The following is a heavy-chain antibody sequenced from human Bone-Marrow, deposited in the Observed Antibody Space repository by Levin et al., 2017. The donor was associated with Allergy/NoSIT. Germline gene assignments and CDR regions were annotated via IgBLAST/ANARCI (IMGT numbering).Heavy chain of an antibody. CDR1: GYVFTSYL. V-gene: IGHV5-10-1*01. CDR2: IDPGGSYT. D-gene: IGHD6-6*01. J-gene: IGHJ6*03. CDR3: ARLGYSTSSRYYYYMDV. Sequence: PGGSLRLSCQGSGYVFTSYLISWVRQMPGKGLEWMGRIDPGGSYTTYSPSFQGHVAISADKSLTTAYLQWSSLKVSDTAMYYCARLGYSTSSRYYYYMDVWGKGTTVTVSS.